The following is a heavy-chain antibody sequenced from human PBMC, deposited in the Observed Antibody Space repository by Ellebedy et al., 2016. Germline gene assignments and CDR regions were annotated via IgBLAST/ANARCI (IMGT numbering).Heavy chain of an antibody. D-gene: IGHD2/OR15-2a*01. CDR3: ASPLNSAIIVN. J-gene: IGHJ4*02. Sequence: GESLKISCAASGFTFSSYSMNWVRQAPGKGLEWVSSISSSSSYIYYADSVKGRFTISRDNAKNSLYLQMNSLRAEDTAVYYCASPLNSAIIVNWGQGTLVTVSS. CDR1: GFTFSSYS. V-gene: IGHV3-21*01. CDR2: ISSSSSYI.